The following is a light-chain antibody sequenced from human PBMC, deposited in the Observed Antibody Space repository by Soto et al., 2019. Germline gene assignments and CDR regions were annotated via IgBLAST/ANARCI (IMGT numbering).Light chain of an antibody. J-gene: IGKJ4*01. CDR3: QQRSNWPPPLT. Sequence: EIVLTQSPATLSLSPGERATLSCRASQSVSSYLAWYQQKPGQAPRLLIYDASNRATGIPARFSGSGSGTDFTLTISSLEPEDFAVYYCQQRSNWPPPLTFGGGTKGEIK. CDR1: QSVSSY. V-gene: IGKV3-11*01. CDR2: DAS.